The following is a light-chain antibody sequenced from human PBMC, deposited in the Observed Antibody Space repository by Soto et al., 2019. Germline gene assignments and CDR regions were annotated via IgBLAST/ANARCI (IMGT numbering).Light chain of an antibody. CDR2: DVS. CDR3: RSYTSSSSYV. V-gene: IGLV2-14*01. CDR1: SSDVGGYNY. Sequence: QSALTQPASVSGSPGQSITISCTGTSSDVGGYNYVSWYQQHPGKAPQLMIYDVSNRPSGVSNRFSGSKSGNTASLTISGLQAEDEADYYCRSYTSSSSYVFGTGNKVTGL. J-gene: IGLJ1*01.